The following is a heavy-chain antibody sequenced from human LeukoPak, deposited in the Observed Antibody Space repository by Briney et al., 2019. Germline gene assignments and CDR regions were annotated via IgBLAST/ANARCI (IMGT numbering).Heavy chain of an antibody. J-gene: IGHJ4*02. V-gene: IGHV3-7*01. D-gene: IGHD6-19*01. CDR2: IKQDGSEK. Sequence: GGSLRLSCAASGFTFSSYWMSWVRQAPGRGLEGVANIKQDGSEKYYVDSVKGRFTISRDNAKNSLYLQMNSLRAEDTAVYYCASSGYSSGWYFDYWGQGTLVTVSS. CDR3: ASSGYSSGWYFDY. CDR1: GFTFSSYW.